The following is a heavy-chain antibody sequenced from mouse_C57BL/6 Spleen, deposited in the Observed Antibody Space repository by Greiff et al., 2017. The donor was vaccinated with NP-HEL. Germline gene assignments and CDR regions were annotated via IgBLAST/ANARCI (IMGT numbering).Heavy chain of an antibody. J-gene: IGHJ2*01. V-gene: IGHV1-55*01. CDR3: ARSRYYGSSYYFDY. CDR1: GYTFTSYW. CDR2: IYPGSGST. D-gene: IGHD1-1*01. Sequence: QVQLKESGAELVKPGASVKMSCKASGYTFTSYWITWVKQRPGQGLEWIGDIYPGSGSTNYNEKFKSKATLTVDTSSSTAYMQLSSLTSEDSAVYYCARSRYYGSSYYFDYWGQGTTLTVSS.